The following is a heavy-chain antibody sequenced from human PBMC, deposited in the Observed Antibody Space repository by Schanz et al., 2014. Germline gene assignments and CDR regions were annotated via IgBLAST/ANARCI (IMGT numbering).Heavy chain of an antibody. CDR1: GDTLSSYG. CDR3: ARDWSPGSKNAFDI. Sequence: QVQLVQSGAEVKKPGSSVTVSCKASGDTLSSYGISWVRQAPGQGLEWLGRFTHISQKFQGRVTMTRDTSSTTAYMELNSLRLDDTAIYYCARDWSPGSKNAFDIWGPGTMVTVSS. V-gene: IGHV1-2*06. J-gene: IGHJ3*02. CDR2: FTHI. D-gene: IGHD3-10*01.